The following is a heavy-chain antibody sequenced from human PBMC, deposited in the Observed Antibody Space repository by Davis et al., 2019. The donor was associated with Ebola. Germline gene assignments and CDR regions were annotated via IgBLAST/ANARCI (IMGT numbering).Heavy chain of an antibody. CDR3: ARAVAMVLPYNWFDP. Sequence: ASVKVSCKASGYTFTGYYMHWVRQAPGQGLEWMGWINPNSGGTNYAQKFQGWVTMTRDTSISTAYMELSRLRSDDTAVYYCARAVAMVLPYNWFDPWGQGTLVTVSS. CDR2: INPNSGGT. J-gene: IGHJ5*02. V-gene: IGHV1-2*04. CDR1: GYTFTGYY. D-gene: IGHD3-10*01.